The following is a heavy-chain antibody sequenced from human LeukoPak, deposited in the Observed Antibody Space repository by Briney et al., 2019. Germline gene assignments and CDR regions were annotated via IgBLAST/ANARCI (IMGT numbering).Heavy chain of an antibody. Sequence: GGSLRLSCAASGFTLSIYWMTWVRQAPGKGLEWVANIKKDGSEKYYVDSVKGRFTISRDNAKSSLYLQMNSLRAEDTAVYYCARVFQFYSNGFDIWGPGTMVTVSS. D-gene: IGHD2-15*01. CDR3: ARVFQFYSNGFDI. J-gene: IGHJ3*02. CDR2: IKKDGSEK. V-gene: IGHV3-7*03. CDR1: GFTLSIYW.